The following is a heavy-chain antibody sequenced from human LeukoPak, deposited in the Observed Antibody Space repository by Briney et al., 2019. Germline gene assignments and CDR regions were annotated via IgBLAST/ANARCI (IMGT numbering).Heavy chain of an antibody. V-gene: IGHV3-33*01. CDR1: GFTFSSYD. J-gene: IGHJ4*02. D-gene: IGHD3-10*01. CDR3: ARQTYYYGSVTYYYYFDY. Sequence: GGSLRLSCAASGFTFSSYDMHWVRQGPGKGLEWVTVIWSDATNKYYAYSVKGRFTISRDNSTNTLYLQMNSLRAEDTAVYFCARQTYYYGSVTYYYYFDYWGQGTLVTVSS. CDR2: IWSDATNK.